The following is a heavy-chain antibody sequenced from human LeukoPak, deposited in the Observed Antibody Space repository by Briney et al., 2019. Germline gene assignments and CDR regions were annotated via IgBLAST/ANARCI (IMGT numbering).Heavy chain of an antibody. CDR3: ARRGIVVVVSASDY. CDR1: GFAFSSYA. Sequence: PGGSLRLSCAASGFAFSSYAMSWVRQAPGKGLEWVSAISGSGGSTYYADSVKGRFTISRDNSKNTLYLQMNSLRAEDTAVYYCARRGIVVVVSASDYWGQGTLVTVSS. J-gene: IGHJ4*02. V-gene: IGHV3-23*01. D-gene: IGHD2-15*01. CDR2: ISGSGGST.